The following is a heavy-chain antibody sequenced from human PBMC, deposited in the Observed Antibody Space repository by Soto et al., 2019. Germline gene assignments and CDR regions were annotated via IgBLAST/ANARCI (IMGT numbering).Heavy chain of an antibody. CDR3: ARAGRYSSSSPFAY. V-gene: IGHV4-4*02. CDR1: GGSISSSNW. J-gene: IGHJ4*02. CDR2: INHSGST. D-gene: IGHD6-6*01. Sequence: TSETLSLTCAVSGGSISSSNWWSWVRQPPGKGLEWIGEINHSGSTNYNPSLKSRVTISVDTSKNQFSLKLSSVTAADTAVYYCARAGRYSSSSPFAYWGQGTLVTVSS.